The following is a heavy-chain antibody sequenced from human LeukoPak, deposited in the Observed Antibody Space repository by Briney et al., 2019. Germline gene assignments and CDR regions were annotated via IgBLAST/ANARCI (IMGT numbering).Heavy chain of an antibody. CDR2: IRYDGSNK. D-gene: IGHD3-10*01. J-gene: IGHJ4*02. V-gene: IGHV3-30*02. Sequence: GGSLRLSCAASGFTFSSYGMHWVRQAPGKGLEWVAFIRYDGSNKYYADSVKGRFTISRDNSKNTLYLQMNSLRAEDTAVYYCAKGRMVRGPSALFDYWGPGTLVTVSS. CDR3: AKGRMVRGPSALFDY. CDR1: GFTFSSYG.